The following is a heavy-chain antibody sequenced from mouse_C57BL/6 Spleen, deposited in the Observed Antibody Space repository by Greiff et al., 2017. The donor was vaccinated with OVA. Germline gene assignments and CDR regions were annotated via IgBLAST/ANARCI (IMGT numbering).Heavy chain of an antibody. J-gene: IGHJ4*01. Sequence: QVQLKQPGAELVRPGSSVKLSCKASGYTFTSYWMDWVKQRPGQGLEWIGNIYPSDSETHYNQKFKDKATLTVDKSSSTAYMQLSSLTSEDSAVYYCARLLRRTMDYWGQGTSVTVSS. CDR1: GYTFTSYW. CDR2: IYPSDSET. V-gene: IGHV1-61*01. D-gene: IGHD1-1*01. CDR3: ARLLRRTMDY.